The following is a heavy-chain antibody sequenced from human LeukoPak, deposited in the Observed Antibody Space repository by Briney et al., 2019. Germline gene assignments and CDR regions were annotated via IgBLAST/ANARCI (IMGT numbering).Heavy chain of an antibody. CDR1: VYTLTELS. CDR2: FETEDGET. J-gene: IGHJ4*02. Sequence: GASVKVSCKVSVYTLTELSMHWVRQAPGKGLEWMGGFETEDGETIYAQKFQGRVTMTEDTSTDTAYMELSSLRSEDTAVYYCATLGSGWYNYWGQGTLVTVSS. V-gene: IGHV1-24*01. D-gene: IGHD6-19*01. CDR3: ATLGSGWYNY.